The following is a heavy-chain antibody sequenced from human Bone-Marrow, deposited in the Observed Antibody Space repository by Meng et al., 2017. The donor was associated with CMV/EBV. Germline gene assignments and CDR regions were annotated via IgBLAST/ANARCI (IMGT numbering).Heavy chain of an antibody. CDR2: ISCDGSNK. J-gene: IGHJ3*02. CDR3: ARALGGYSSGFHLNDDGFDI. Sequence: GESLKISCAASGFTFSSYAMHWVRQAPGKGLEWVAVISCDGSNKYYADSVQGRFTISRDNSKNTLYLQMNSLRAEDTAVYYCARALGGYSSGFHLNDDGFDIWGQGTRVTVSS. CDR1: GFTFSSYA. V-gene: IGHV3-30-3*01. D-gene: IGHD6-19*01.